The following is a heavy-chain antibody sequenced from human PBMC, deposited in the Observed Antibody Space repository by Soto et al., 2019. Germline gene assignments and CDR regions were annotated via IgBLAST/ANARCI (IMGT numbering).Heavy chain of an antibody. Sequence: QVQLVQSGAEVKKPGASVKVSCKASGYTFTSYGISWVLQAPRQGLEWMGWISAYNGNTNYAQKLQGRVTMTTDTSTSTGYMELRSLRSDDTAVYYCARRIAATFYGAFDIWGQGTMVTVSS. J-gene: IGHJ3*02. V-gene: IGHV1-18*01. CDR3: ARRIAATFYGAFDI. CDR2: ISAYNGNT. CDR1: GYTFTSYG. D-gene: IGHD6-13*01.